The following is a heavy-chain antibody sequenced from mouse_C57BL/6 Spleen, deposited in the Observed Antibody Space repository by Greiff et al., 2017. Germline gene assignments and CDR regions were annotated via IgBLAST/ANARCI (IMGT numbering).Heavy chain of an antibody. J-gene: IGHJ4*01. CDR1: GYTFTSYW. D-gene: IGHD2-3*01. CDR2: IDPSDSET. V-gene: IGHV1-52*01. Sequence: QVQLQQPGAELVRPGSSVKLSCKASGYTFTSYWMHWVKQRPIQGLEWIGNIDPSDSETHYNQKFKDKATLTVDKSSSTAYMPLSSLTSEDSAVYYCARWGDGYPMDYWGQGTSVTVSS. CDR3: ARWGDGYPMDY.